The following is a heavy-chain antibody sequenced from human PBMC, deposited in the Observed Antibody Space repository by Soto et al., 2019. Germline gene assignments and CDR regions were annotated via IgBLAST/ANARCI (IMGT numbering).Heavy chain of an antibody. CDR1: GGSVSSGSYY. J-gene: IGHJ6*02. V-gene: IGHV4-61*01. D-gene: IGHD3-10*01. CDR2: IYYSGST. CDR3: ARKGTRYYYGSGSYYNVLDV. Sequence: TLSLTCTVSGGSVSSGSYYWSWIRQPPGKGLEWIGYIYYSGSTNYNPSLKSRVTISVDTSKNQFSLKLSSVTAADTAVYYCARKGTRYYYGSGSYYNVLDVWGQGTTVTVSS.